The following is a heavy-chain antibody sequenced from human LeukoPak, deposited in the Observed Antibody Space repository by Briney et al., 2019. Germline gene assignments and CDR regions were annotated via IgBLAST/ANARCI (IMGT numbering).Heavy chain of an antibody. CDR1: GGSFSGYY. CDR2: INHSGST. D-gene: IGHD5-12*01. J-gene: IGHJ4*02. V-gene: IGHV4-34*01. Sequence: SETLSLTCAVYGGSFSGYYWSWIRQPPGKGLEWIGEINHSGSTYYNPSLKSRVTISVDTSKNQFSLKLSSVTAADTAVYYCARQGGSVLHYSDYWGQGTLVTVSS. CDR3: ARQGGSVLHYSDY.